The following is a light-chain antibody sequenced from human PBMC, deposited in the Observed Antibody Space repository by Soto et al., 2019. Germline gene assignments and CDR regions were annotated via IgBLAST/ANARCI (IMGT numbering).Light chain of an antibody. CDR2: GAS. J-gene: IGKJ5*01. V-gene: IGKV3-15*01. CDR1: QSVSRN. Sequence: EIVMTQSPATLSVSPGERATLACRASQSVSRNLAWYQQKPGQAPRLLIYGASTRATGIPARFSGSVSGTEFTLNISSRQSEDFAVYYCQQYNNWLITFGQGTRLELK. CDR3: QQYNNWLIT.